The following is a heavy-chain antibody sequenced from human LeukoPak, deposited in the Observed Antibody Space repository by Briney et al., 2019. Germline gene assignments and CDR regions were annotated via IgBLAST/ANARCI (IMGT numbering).Heavy chain of an antibody. CDR3: ARDSRDGYKGAAFDI. V-gene: IGHV1-69*04. Sequence: SVKVSCKASGGTFSSYAISWVRQAPGQGLEWMGRIIPILGIATYAQKFQGRVTITADKSTSTAYMELSGLRSEDTAVYYCARDSRDGYKGAAFDIWGQGTMVTVSS. CDR2: IIPILGIA. D-gene: IGHD5-24*01. CDR1: GGTFSSYA. J-gene: IGHJ3*02.